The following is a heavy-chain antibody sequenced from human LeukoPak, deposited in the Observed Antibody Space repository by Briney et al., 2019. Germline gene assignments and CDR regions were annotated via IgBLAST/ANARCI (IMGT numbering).Heavy chain of an antibody. Sequence: ASVKVSCSASGGTFSSYAISWVRQAPGQGLEWMGGIIPIFGTANYAQKFQGRVTITADESTSTAYMELRSLRSDDTAVYYCARDKRGSYNVDFDYWGQGTLVTVSS. CDR2: IIPIFGTA. CDR3: ARDKRGSYNVDFDY. CDR1: GGTFSSYA. D-gene: IGHD1-26*01. V-gene: IGHV1-69*13. J-gene: IGHJ4*02.